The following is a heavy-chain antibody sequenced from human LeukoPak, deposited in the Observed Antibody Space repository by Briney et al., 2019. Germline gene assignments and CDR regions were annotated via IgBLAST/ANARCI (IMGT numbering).Heavy chain of an antibody. D-gene: IGHD3-22*01. CDR3: ARGSEYYDSSGYSRYYYYYGMDV. CDR2: IYHSGST. Sequence: PSETLSLTCAVSGGSISSSNWWSWVRQPPGKGLEWIGEIYHSGSTNYNPSLKSRVTISVDTSKNQFSLKLSSVTAADTAVYYCARGSEYYDSSGYSRYYYYYGMDVWGQGTTVTVSS. CDR1: GGSISSSNW. J-gene: IGHJ6*02. V-gene: IGHV4-4*02.